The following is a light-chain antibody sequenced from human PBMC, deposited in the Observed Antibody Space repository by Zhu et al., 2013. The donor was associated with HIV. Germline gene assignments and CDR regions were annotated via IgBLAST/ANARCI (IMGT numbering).Light chain of an antibody. V-gene: IGKV3-11*01. Sequence: DIVLTQSPGTLSLSPGERATLSCRASQNINSYLAWYQHKPGLAPRLLIYDTFTRATGIPARFSGSGFGTDFTLTIDSLEPEDVAVYYCQQRSDLFSFGQGTKLE. J-gene: IGKJ2*03. CDR2: DTF. CDR1: QNINSY. CDR3: QQRSDLFS.